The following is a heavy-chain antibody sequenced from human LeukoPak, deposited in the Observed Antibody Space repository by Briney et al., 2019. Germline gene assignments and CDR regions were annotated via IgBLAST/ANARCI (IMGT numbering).Heavy chain of an antibody. J-gene: IGHJ5*02. CDR3: AKEASQDIADRDRFDP. V-gene: IGHV3-23*01. CDR1: GFTFSSYA. Sequence: GGSLRLSCAASGFTFSSYAMSWVRQAPGKGLEWVSAISGSGGSTYYADSVKGRFTISRDNSKNTLYLQMNSLRAEDTAVYYCAKEASQDIADRDRFDPWGQGTLVTVSS. D-gene: IGHD2-15*01. CDR2: ISGSGGST.